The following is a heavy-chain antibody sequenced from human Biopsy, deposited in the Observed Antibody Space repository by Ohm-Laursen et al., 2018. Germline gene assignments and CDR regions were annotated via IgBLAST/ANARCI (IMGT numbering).Heavy chain of an antibody. J-gene: IGHJ1*01. D-gene: IGHD3-9*01. CDR1: GGTFSNYG. V-gene: IGHV1-69*06. CDR3: ATKLTGYFHH. Sequence: SVNVSRKAPGGTFSNYGVNWVRQAPVQGLEWLGGNIPILGTGNYAQKFQDRVTVAADTSTSTATMELRSLRSDDTAVYYCATKLTGYFHHWGQGTLVIVSS. CDR2: NIPILGTG.